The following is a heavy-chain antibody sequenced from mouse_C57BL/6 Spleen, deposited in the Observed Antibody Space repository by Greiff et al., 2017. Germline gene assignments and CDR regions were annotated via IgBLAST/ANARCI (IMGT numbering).Heavy chain of an antibody. D-gene: IGHD3-2*02. Sequence: DVHLVESGEGLVKPGGSLKLSCAASGFTFSSYAMSWVRQTPEKRLEWVAYISSGGDYIYYADTVKGRFTISRDNARNTLYLQMSSLKSEDTAMYYCTRGDSSGTFDYWGQGTTLTVSS. CDR3: TRGDSSGTFDY. CDR1: GFTFSSYA. CDR2: ISSGGDYI. V-gene: IGHV5-9-1*02. J-gene: IGHJ2*01.